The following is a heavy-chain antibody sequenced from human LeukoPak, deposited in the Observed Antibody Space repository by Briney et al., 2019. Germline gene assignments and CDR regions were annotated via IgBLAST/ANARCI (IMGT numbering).Heavy chain of an antibody. V-gene: IGHV4-34*01. Sequence: SETLSLTCAVYGGSFSGYYWSWIRQPPAKGLEWIGEINHSGSTNYNPSPKSRVTISVDTSKNQFSLKLSSVTAADTAVYYCARVPGIAVAPFDYWGQGTLVTVSS. CDR1: GGSFSGYY. CDR2: INHSGST. J-gene: IGHJ4*02. D-gene: IGHD6-19*01. CDR3: ARVPGIAVAPFDY.